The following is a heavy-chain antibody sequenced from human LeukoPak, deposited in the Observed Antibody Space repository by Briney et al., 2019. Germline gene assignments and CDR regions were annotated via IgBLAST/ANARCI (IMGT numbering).Heavy chain of an antibody. V-gene: IGHV4-38-2*02. CDR1: GYSISSGYY. J-gene: IGHJ2*01. CDR2: IYHSGRT. CDR3: ARLSSSWYQDWYFDL. Sequence: SETLSLTCTVSGYSISSGYYWGFIRQSPGKGLEWIGSIYHSGRTYYNPSLKSRLTISVDTSKNQFSLKLSSVTAADTAVYYCARLSSSWYQDWYFDLWGRGTLVTVSS. D-gene: IGHD6-13*01.